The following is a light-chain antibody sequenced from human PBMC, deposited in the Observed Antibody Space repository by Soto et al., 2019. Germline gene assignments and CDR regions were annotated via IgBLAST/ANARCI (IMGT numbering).Light chain of an antibody. V-gene: IGLV2-14*01. J-gene: IGLJ1*01. Sequence: LTQPASVSGSPGQSITISCTGTSSDVGGYNYVSWYQQHPDKAPKLMIYDVSNRPSGVSNRFSGSKSGNTASLTISGLQAEDEADYYCSPYTSSSPYVFGTGTKVAVL. CDR1: SSDVGGYNY. CDR3: SPYTSSSPYV. CDR2: DVS.